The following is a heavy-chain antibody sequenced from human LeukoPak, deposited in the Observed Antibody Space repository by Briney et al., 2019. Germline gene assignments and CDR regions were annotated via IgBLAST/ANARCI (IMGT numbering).Heavy chain of an antibody. CDR3: ATVFDF. CDR2: IDADGSST. Sequence: PGGSLRLSCGASGFTFSNYWMHWVRQVPGKGLVWVARIDADGSSTSYADSVQGRFTISRDNAKNTLYLQMNSLRVEDTAVYYSATVFDFWGQGTLVTVSS. V-gene: IGHV3-74*01. CDR1: GFTFSNYW. J-gene: IGHJ4*02.